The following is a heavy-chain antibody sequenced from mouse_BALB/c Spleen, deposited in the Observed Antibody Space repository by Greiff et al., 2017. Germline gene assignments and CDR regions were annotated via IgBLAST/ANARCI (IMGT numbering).Heavy chain of an antibody. D-gene: IGHD2-14*01. J-gene: IGHJ4*01. Sequence: ESGPGLVKPSQSLSLTCSVTGYSITSGYYWNWIRQFPGNKLEWMGYISYDGSNNYNPSLKNRISITRDTSKNQFFLKLNSVTTEDTATYYCANYYRYDEDAMDYWGQGTSVTVSS. V-gene: IGHV3-6*02. CDR2: ISYDGSN. CDR3: ANYYRYDEDAMDY. CDR1: GYSITSGYY.